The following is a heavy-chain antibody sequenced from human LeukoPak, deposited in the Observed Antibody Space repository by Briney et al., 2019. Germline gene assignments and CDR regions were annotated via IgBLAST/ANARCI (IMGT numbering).Heavy chain of an antibody. J-gene: IGHJ5*02. Sequence: ASVKVSCKASGYTFTGYYMHWVRQAPGQGLEWMEWINPNSGGTNYAQKFQGRVTMTRDTSISTAYMELSRLRSDDTAVYYCARDLRLGGFLWFDPWGQGTLVTVSS. CDR3: ARDLRLGGFLWFDP. V-gene: IGHV1-2*02. D-gene: IGHD3-10*01. CDR2: INPNSGGT. CDR1: GYTFTGYY.